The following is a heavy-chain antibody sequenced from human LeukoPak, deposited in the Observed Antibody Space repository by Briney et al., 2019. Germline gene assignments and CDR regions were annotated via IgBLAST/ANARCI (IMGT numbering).Heavy chain of an antibody. D-gene: IGHD3-16*02. Sequence: GSLRLSCAASGFTFSSYGMHWVRQAPGKGLEWIGEIYHSGSTNYNPSLKSRVTISVDKSKNQFSLKLSSVTAADTAVYYCARDRRSGLSSNWGQGTLVTVSS. J-gene: IGHJ4*02. CDR3: ARDRRSGLSSN. CDR2: IYHSGST. V-gene: IGHV4-4*02. CDR1: GFTFSSYG.